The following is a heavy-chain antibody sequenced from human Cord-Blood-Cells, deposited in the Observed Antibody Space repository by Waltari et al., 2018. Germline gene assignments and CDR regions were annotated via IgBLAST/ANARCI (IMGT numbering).Heavy chain of an antibody. Sequence: QVQLVESGGGVVQPGRSLRLSCAASGFTFSSYAMHWVRPDPGKGLGWVAVISYDGSNKYYADSVKGRFTISRDNSKNTLYLQMNSLRAEDTAVYYCARESGDAFDIWGQGTMVTVSS. CDR3: ARESGDAFDI. CDR2: ISYDGSNK. J-gene: IGHJ3*02. V-gene: IGHV3-30*04. CDR1: GFTFSSYA. D-gene: IGHD7-27*01.